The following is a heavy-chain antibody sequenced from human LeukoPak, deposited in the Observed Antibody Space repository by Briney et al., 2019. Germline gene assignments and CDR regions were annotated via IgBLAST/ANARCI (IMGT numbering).Heavy chain of an antibody. J-gene: IGHJ5*02. V-gene: IGHV4-31*03. CDR1: GVSISSGGYY. D-gene: IGHD6-6*01. CDR2: IYYSGSA. Sequence: PSETLSLTCTVSGVSISSGGYYWSWIRQHPGKGLEWIGYIYYSGSAYYNPSLKSRVTISVDTSKNQFSLKLSSVTAADTAVYYCAREEYVTWFDPWGQGTLVTVSS. CDR3: AREEYVTWFDP.